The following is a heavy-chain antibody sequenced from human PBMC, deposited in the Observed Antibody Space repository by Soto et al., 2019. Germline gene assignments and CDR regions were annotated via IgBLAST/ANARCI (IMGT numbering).Heavy chain of an antibody. V-gene: IGHV1-46*03. Sequence: QVQLVQPGAEVKKPGASVKFSCKASGYIFTNFYIHWVRQAPGQGLEWIRIINPNGGSTNYAQNFQGRVTMTRDTSTSTVDMDLSSLRSEDTAVYYCTRGLASGDYWGQGTLITVSS. D-gene: IGHD6-6*01. J-gene: IGHJ4*02. CDR1: GYIFTNFY. CDR3: TRGLASGDY. CDR2: INPNGGST.